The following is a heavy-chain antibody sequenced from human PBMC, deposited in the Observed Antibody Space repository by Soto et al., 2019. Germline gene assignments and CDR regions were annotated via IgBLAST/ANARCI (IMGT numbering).Heavy chain of an antibody. D-gene: IGHD6-6*01. J-gene: IGHJ1*01. Sequence: SETLSLTCTVSGGSISSYYWSWIRQPPGKGLEWIGYIYYSGSTNYNPSLKSRVTISVDTSKNQFSLKLSSVTAADTAVYYCAAGGQDSSSAEYFQHWGQGTLVTVSS. V-gene: IGHV4-59*01. CDR3: AAGGQDSSSAEYFQH. CDR2: IYYSGST. CDR1: GGSISSYY.